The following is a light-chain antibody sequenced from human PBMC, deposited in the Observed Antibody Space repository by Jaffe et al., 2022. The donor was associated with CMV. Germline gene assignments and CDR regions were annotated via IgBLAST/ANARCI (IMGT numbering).Light chain of an antibody. CDR3: QQRSNWPPT. J-gene: IGKJ4*01. V-gene: IGKV3-11*01. Sequence: EIVLTQSPATLSLSPGERATLSCRASQSVNTYLAWYQHKPGQPPRLLIYDAFNRATGIAGRFNGSGSGTDFTLTVSSLEPEDFAVYYCQQRSNWPPTFGGGTKVEIK. CDR2: DAF. CDR1: QSVNTY.